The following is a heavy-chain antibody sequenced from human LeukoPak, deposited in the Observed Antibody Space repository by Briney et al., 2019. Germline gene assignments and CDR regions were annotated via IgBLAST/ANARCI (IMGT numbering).Heavy chain of an antibody. D-gene: IGHD3-3*01. CDR2: ISASGGST. CDR1: GFTFSSYA. CDR3: AKLRGILGPPDAFDI. Sequence: PGGSLRLSCAASGFTFSSYAVSWVRQAPGKGLEWVSAISASGGSTYYADSVKGRFTISRDNSNNTMYLQMNSLRAVDTGLCYCAKLRGILGPPDAFDIWGQGRMVAV. V-gene: IGHV3-23*01. J-gene: IGHJ3*02.